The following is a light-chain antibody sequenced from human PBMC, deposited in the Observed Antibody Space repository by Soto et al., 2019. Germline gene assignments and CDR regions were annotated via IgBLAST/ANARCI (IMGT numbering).Light chain of an antibody. CDR3: QQYESYPYT. CDR2: RSS. Sequence: AIQMTQSPSSLSASVGERVNITCRASQVIKDDLVWYQQRPGKAPKLLIYRSSSLQTGVPSRFSGSGSGTDFTLTISSLQPEDFATYFCQQYESYPYTFGQGTKLEIK. V-gene: IGKV1-6*01. J-gene: IGKJ2*01. CDR1: QVIKDD.